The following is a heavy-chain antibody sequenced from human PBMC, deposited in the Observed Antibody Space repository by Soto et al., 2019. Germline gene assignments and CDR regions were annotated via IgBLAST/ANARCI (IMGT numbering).Heavy chain of an antibody. D-gene: IGHD2-2*01. CDR1: GYTFTSYG. CDR2: ISAYNGNT. V-gene: IGHV1-18*01. CDR3: AGGRYCSSTSCVGPFDY. Sequence: GASVKVSCKASGYTFTSYGISWVRQAPGQGLEWMGWISAYNGNTNYAQKLQGRVTMTTDTSTSTAYMELRSLRCDDTAVYYCAGGRYCSSTSCVGPFDYWGQGTLVTVSS. J-gene: IGHJ4*02.